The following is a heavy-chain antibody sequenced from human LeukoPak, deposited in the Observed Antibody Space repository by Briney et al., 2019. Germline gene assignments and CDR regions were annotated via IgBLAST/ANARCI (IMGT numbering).Heavy chain of an antibody. CDR1: GFTFDDYG. Sequence: GGSLRLSCAASGFTFDDYGMSWVRQAPGKGLEWVSGINWNGGSTGYADSVKGRFTISRDNAKNSLYLQMNSLRAEDTALYHCAREALRADYVWGSYYYYYMDVWGKGTTVTVSS. J-gene: IGHJ6*03. D-gene: IGHD3-16*01. CDR2: INWNGGST. V-gene: IGHV3-20*01. CDR3: AREALRADYVWGSYYYYYMDV.